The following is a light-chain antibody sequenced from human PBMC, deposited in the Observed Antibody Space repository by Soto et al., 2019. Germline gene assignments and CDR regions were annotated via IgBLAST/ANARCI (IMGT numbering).Light chain of an antibody. CDR3: SAYAGSNNFV. CDR1: SSNIGNNY. V-gene: IGLV1-51*01. CDR2: DNN. Sequence: QSVLTQPPSVSAAPRQKVTISCSGSSSNIGNNYVSWYHRVPGTAPKLLIYDNNERPSGIPDRFSGSKSGNTASLTVSGLQTEDEADYYCSAYAGSNNFVFGSGTKVTVL. J-gene: IGLJ1*01.